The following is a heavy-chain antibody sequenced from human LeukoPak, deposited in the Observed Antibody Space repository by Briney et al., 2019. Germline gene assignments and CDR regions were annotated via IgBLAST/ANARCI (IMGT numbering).Heavy chain of an antibody. V-gene: IGHV4-59*01. J-gene: IGHJ5*02. CDR2: VYYSGTT. D-gene: IGHD1-26*01. CDR1: GGSISTYY. Sequence: PSETLSLTCTVSGGSISTYYWSWIRQPPGKGLEWIGYVYYSGTTNYNPSLKSRVTISVDTSNNQFSLKLTSVTSADTAVYYCARDSGLLGWFDPWGQGTLVTVSS. CDR3: ARDSGLLGWFDP.